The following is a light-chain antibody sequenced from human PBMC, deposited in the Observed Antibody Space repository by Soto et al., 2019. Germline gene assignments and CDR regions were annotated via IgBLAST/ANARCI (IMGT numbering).Light chain of an antibody. CDR2: GAS. Sequence: EIVLTQSPGTLSLSPGGRATLSCRASQSVSSSYVAWYQQRPSQAPRLLIYGASSRATGIPDRFSGSGSGTDFTLTISRLEPEDFAVYYCKQYDDSQLTFGGGTKVEIK. V-gene: IGKV3-20*01. CDR3: KQYDDSQLT. CDR1: QSVSSSY. J-gene: IGKJ4*02.